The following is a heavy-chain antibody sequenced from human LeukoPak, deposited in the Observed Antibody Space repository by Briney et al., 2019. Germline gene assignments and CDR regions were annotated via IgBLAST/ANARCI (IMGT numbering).Heavy chain of an antibody. D-gene: IGHD6-19*01. Sequence: PGGSLRLSCAASGFTFSTYSMTWVRQAPGKGLEWVSVISNSDGSTYYTDSVKGRFTISRDNSKNTLYLQMDSLRAEDTAVYYCARVLSGYSSGWRAPGIDYWGQGTLVTVSS. V-gene: IGHV3-23*01. J-gene: IGHJ4*02. CDR2: ISNSDGST. CDR3: ARVLSGYSSGWRAPGIDY. CDR1: GFTFSTYS.